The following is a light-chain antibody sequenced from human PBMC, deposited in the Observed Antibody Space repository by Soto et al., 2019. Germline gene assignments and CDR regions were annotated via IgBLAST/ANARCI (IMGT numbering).Light chain of an antibody. Sequence: DIQMTQSPSSLSASVGDRVTITCRASQSISSYLNWYQQKPGKAPKLLIYAASSLQSGVPTRFSGSGSSTDFTLTISSLEPEEFTTYYCQQSYTTPYTFGQGTKLEIK. CDR3: QQSYTTPYT. J-gene: IGKJ2*01. V-gene: IGKV1-39*01. CDR2: AAS. CDR1: QSISSY.